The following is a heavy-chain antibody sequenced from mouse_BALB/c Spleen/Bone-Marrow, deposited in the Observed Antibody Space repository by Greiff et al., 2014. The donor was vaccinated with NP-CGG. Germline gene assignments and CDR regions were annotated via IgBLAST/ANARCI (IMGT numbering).Heavy chain of an antibody. Sequence: VKLMESGAERVKPGTSVTLSCKASGYNFTSYWVNWVKLRPGQGLEWIGDIYPVSARTNYNEKFRSKATLTVDTSSSTAYMQLSNLASDDSALYYCASGVYYAMDYWGQGTSVTVSS. CDR1: GYNFTSYW. CDR2: IYPVSART. V-gene: IGHV1-55*01. J-gene: IGHJ4*01. CDR3: ASGVYYAMDY.